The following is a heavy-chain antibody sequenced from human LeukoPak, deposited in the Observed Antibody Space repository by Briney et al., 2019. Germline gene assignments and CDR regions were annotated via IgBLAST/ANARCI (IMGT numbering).Heavy chain of an antibody. J-gene: IGHJ1*01. Sequence: ASVKVSCKASGYTFTSYYMHWVRQAPGQGLEWMGIINPSGGSTSYAQKFQGRVTMTRDTSTSTVYMELSSLRSEDTAVYYCARGLYGSGSYSSEYFQNWGQGTLVTVSS. CDR2: INPSGGST. CDR1: GYTFTSYY. V-gene: IGHV1-46*01. D-gene: IGHD3-10*01. CDR3: ARGLYGSGSYSSEYFQN.